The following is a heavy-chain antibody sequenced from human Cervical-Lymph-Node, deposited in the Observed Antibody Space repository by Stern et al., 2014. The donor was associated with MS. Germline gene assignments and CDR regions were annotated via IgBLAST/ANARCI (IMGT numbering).Heavy chain of an antibody. CDR1: GGSISSYY. D-gene: IGHD3-10*01. V-gene: IGHV4-4*07. CDR2: INTVGST. J-gene: IGHJ6*02. Sequence: QVQLQESGPGKVKPSETLSLTCSVSGGSISSYYCSWVRQPAGKGLEWLGRINTVGSTNFNPSLRSRLTMSVDPSKTQFSLKLKSVTAADTAVYYCARGVLGFGEFPYGMDVWGQGTTVTVSS. CDR3: ARGVLGFGEFPYGMDV.